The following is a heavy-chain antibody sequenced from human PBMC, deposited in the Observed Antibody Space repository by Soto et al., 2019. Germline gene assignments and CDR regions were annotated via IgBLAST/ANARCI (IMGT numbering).Heavy chain of an antibody. V-gene: IGHV1-18*01. CDR1: GYTFTTFS. J-gene: IGHJ4*02. CDR3: TRTNGVVVPAVGDFDY. Sequence: VQLVQSGAEVKRPGASVNVSCKASGYTFTTFSIGWVRQAPGQGLEWMGWISAYNGNREYTQKFQGRVTMTTDTSTSTAYLELRSLRSDDSAVYYCTRTNGVVVPAVGDFDYWGQGTLVTVSS. CDR2: ISAYNGNR. D-gene: IGHD2-15*01.